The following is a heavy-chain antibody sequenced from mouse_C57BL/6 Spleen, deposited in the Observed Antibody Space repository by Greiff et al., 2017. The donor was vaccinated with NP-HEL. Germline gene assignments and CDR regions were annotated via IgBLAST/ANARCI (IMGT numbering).Heavy chain of an antibody. V-gene: IGHV1-82*01. Sequence: VQLQESGPELVKPGASVKISCKASGYAFSSSWMNWVKQRPGKGLEWIGRIYPGDGDTNYNGKFKGKATLTADKSSSTAYMQLSSLTSEDSAVYFCARETYYYGSSYVNFDYWGQGTTLTVSS. CDR2: IYPGDGDT. CDR3: ARETYYYGSSYVNFDY. J-gene: IGHJ2*01. D-gene: IGHD1-1*01. CDR1: GYAFSSSW.